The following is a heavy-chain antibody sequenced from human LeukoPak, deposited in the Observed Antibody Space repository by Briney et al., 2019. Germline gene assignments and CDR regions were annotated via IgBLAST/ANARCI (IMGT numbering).Heavy chain of an antibody. Sequence: GRSLRLSCSASGFTFGDDTVSWVRQAPGKGLEWVGFIRSKAYGGTIEYAASVKGRFSISRDDSKSIAYLQMNSLKTEDTAVYFCSRERLGTYYNEGLDYWGQGNLVTVSS. D-gene: IGHD3-10*01. CDR3: SRERLGTYYNEGLDY. V-gene: IGHV3-49*04. CDR1: GFTFGDDT. CDR2: IRSKAYGGTI. J-gene: IGHJ4*02.